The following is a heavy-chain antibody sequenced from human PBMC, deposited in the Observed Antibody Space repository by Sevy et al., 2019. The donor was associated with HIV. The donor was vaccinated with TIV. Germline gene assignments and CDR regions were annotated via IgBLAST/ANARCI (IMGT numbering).Heavy chain of an antibody. CDR1: GGTFSSYA. J-gene: IGHJ4*02. V-gene: IGHV1-69*06. Sequence: SVKVSCKASGGTFSSYAISWVRQAPGQGLEWMGGIIPIFGTANYAQKFQGRVTITADKSTSTAYMELGSLRSEDTAVYYCASGGNPPGFDYWGQGTLVTVSS. D-gene: IGHD2-15*01. CDR3: ASGGNPPGFDY. CDR2: IIPIFGTA.